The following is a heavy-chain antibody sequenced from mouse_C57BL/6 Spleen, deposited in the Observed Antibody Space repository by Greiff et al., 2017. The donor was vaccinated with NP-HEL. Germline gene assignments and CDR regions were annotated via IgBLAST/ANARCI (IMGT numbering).Heavy chain of an antibody. Sequence: EVMLVESGEGLVKPGGSLKLSCAASGFTFSSYAMSWVRQTPEKRLEWVAYISSGGAYIYYADTVKGRFTISRDNARNTLYLQMSSLKSEDTAMYYCTRDYDGYYFDYWGQGTTLTVSS. V-gene: IGHV5-9-1*02. D-gene: IGHD2-3*01. CDR1: GFTFSSYA. J-gene: IGHJ2*01. CDR2: ISSGGAYI. CDR3: TRDYDGYYFDY.